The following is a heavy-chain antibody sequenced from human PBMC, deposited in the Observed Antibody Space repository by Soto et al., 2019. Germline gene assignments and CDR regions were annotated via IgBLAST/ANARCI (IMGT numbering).Heavy chain of an antibody. J-gene: IGHJ4*02. CDR2: INPSGAST. V-gene: IGHV1-46*01. CDR3: ARDAQIGHGYSAYHTY. Sequence: ALVKVSCKASGYTFTSYYIHWVRQAPGQGLEWVGLINPSGASTTYAQKFQGRVTMTRDTSTSTVYMELNSLRSEDTAVYFCARDAQIGHGYSAYHTYWGQGTLVTAPQ. D-gene: IGHD5-12*01. CDR1: GYTFTSYY.